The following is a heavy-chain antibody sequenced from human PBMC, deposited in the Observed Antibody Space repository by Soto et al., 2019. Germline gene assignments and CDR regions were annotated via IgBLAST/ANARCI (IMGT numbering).Heavy chain of an antibody. Sequence: GASVKVSCKASGYTFTSYSMEWVRQAPGQGLEWMGIINRSGGSTRYAQKFQGRVTMTRDTSTSAVYMELSSLRSEDTAVYYCARAPSSDYGMDVWGQGTTVTVSS. V-gene: IGHV1-46*01. J-gene: IGHJ6*02. CDR2: INRSGGST. CDR3: ARAPSSDYGMDV. CDR1: GYTFTSYS. D-gene: IGHD3-3*01.